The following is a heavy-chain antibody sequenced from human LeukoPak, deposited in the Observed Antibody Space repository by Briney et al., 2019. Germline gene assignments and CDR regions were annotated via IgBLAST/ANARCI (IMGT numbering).Heavy chain of an antibody. Sequence: GGSLRLPCAASGFTFSSYAMTWVRQAPGKGLEWVSLISGSGGSTYYADSVKGRFTISRDNSKNTLHLQMNSLRAEDTAVYYCAKGRYFDWSYCYFDYWGQGTLVTVSS. V-gene: IGHV3-23*01. J-gene: IGHJ4*02. D-gene: IGHD3-9*01. CDR2: ISGSGGST. CDR3: AKGRYFDWSYCYFDY. CDR1: GFTFSSYA.